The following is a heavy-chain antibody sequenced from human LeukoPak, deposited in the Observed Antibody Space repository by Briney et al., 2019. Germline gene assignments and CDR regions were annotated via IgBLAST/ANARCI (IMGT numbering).Heavy chain of an antibody. Sequence: QTGGSLRLSCAASGFTFSSYAMSWVRQAPGKGLEWASAISGSGGSTYYADSVKGRFTISRDNSKNTLYLQMNSLRAEDTAVYYCAKESGYGGNRRFDYWGQGTLVTVSS. CDR1: GFTFSSYA. J-gene: IGHJ4*02. D-gene: IGHD6-25*01. V-gene: IGHV3-23*01. CDR2: ISGSGGST. CDR3: AKESGYGGNRRFDY.